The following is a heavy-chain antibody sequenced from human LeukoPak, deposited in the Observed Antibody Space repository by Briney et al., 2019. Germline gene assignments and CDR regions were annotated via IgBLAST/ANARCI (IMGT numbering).Heavy chain of an antibody. CDR3: ARNGGTFQVYWCFDL. V-gene: IGHV3-23*01. Sequence: GGSLRLSCAASGFTFSSYVMTWVRQAPGKGLEWVSTITNSGGSTYYADSVKGRFTISRDNSKNTVFLQMNSLSAEDTAVYYCARNGGTFQVYWCFDLWGRGTLVTVSS. CDR2: ITNSGGST. D-gene: IGHD2-15*01. CDR1: GFTFSSYV. J-gene: IGHJ2*01.